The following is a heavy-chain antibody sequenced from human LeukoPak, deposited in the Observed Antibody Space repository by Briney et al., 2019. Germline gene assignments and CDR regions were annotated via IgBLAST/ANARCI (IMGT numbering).Heavy chain of an antibody. J-gene: IGHJ5*02. V-gene: IGHV1-69*04. Sequence: AVKVSCEASGGTFSRYALSWVRQAPGQGLEWMGRIIPIFGIANYAQKSRGRVTITADKSTNTAYMELSSLRSEDTAVYYCARGAGDIVVVPAARDWFDPWGQGTLVTVSS. CDR2: IIPIFGIA. D-gene: IGHD2-2*01. CDR3: ARGAGDIVVVPAARDWFDP. CDR1: GGTFSRYA.